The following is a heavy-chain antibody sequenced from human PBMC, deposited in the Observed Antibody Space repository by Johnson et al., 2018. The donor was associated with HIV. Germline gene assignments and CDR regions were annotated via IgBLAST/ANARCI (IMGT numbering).Heavy chain of an antibody. CDR3: AREQVTLWFRASGAAFNI. J-gene: IGHJ3*02. CDR1: GFTVSSDY. V-gene: IGHV3-66*01. D-gene: IGHD3-10*01. CDR2: IYSAGNT. Sequence: VQLVESGGGLVQPGGSLRLSCAVSGFTVSSDYMSWVRQAPGKGLEWVSLIYSAGNTFYTDSVKGRFTISRDNAKNSLYLQMNSLRPDDAAVYYCAREQVTLWFRASGAAFNIWGQGTMVTVSS.